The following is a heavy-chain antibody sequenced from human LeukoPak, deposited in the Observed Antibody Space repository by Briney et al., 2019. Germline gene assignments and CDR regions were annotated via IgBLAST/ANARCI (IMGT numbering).Heavy chain of an antibody. CDR2: VYYSGST. D-gene: IGHD3-3*01. CDR3: ARLTNDFWSGYYNY. CDR1: GGSISTYY. Sequence: PSETLSLTCTVSGGSISTYYWSWIRQSPGKGLEWIGSVYYSGSTNYNPSLKSRVSISVDTSKNQLSLKLSPVTAADTAVYYCARLTNDFWSGYYNYWGQGTLVTVSS. J-gene: IGHJ4*02. V-gene: IGHV4-59*08.